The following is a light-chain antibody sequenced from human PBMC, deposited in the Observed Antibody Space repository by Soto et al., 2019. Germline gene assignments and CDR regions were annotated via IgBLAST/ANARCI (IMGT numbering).Light chain of an antibody. CDR3: QQYGSSLIT. J-gene: IGKJ5*01. CDR1: QSVSNY. Sequence: PGESATISCRASQSVSNYLAWYQQKPGQAPRLLIYGASSRATGIPDRFSGSGSGTDFTLTIIRLEPEDFAVYYCQQYGSSLITFGQGTRLEIK. CDR2: GAS. V-gene: IGKV3-20*01.